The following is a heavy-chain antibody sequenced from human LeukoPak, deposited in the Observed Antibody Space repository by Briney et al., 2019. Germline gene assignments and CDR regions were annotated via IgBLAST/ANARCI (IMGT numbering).Heavy chain of an antibody. CDR1: GFTFSSYG. CDR3: ARGYYDFWSGYLFDY. J-gene: IGHJ4*02. D-gene: IGHD3-3*01. CDR2: ISYDGSNK. V-gene: IGHV3-30*03. Sequence: PGRSLRLSCAASGFTFSSYGMHWVRQAPGKGLEWVAVISYDGSNKYYADSVKGRFTISRDNSKNTLYLQMNSLRAEDTAVYYCARGYYDFWSGYLFDYWGQGTLVTVSS.